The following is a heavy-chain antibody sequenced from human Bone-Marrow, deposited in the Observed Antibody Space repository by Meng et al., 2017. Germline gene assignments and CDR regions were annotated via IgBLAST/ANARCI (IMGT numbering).Heavy chain of an antibody. CDR1: GITLSDYD. D-gene: IGHD3-16*02. CDR2: TKNKAKSYTT. Sequence: GESLKISCAASGITLSDYDTDWVRQAPGKGLEWVGRTKNKAKSYTTEYAASVKGRFSISRDDSRKTVYLQMNSLSTEDTAVYYCARHLSSANDGFTIWGQGTVVTVSS. CDR3: ARHLSSANDGFTI. J-gene: IGHJ3*02. V-gene: IGHV3-72*01.